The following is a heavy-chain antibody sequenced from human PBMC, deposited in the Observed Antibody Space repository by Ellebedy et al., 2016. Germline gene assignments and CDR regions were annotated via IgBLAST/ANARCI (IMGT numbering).Heavy chain of an antibody. J-gene: IGHJ6*02. V-gene: IGHV3-15*01. CDR1: GFTFSNAW. Sequence: GGSLRLXXAASGFTFSNAWMSWVRQAPGKGLEWVGRIKSKSDGETTDYAVPVKGRFTISRDDSKNTLYLRMNSLKTEDTAVYYCTKDTPSGYSGYEVYYYGMDVWGQGTTITVSS. CDR2: IKSKSDGETT. CDR3: TKDTPSGYSGYEVYYYGMDV. D-gene: IGHD5-12*01.